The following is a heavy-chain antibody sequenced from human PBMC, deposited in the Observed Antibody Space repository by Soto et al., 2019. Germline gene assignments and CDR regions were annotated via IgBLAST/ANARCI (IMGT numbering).Heavy chain of an antibody. J-gene: IGHJ1*01. Sequence: QLQLQESGPGLVKSSETLSLTCTVSGGSISSSSFYWDWIRQPPGKGLEWIGSIFYSGSTYYNPSLKSLFTISFDTSKNQFSLKLSSVTAADTSLCSCARLEGQAVTFQQWGQGTLVTVSS. CDR3: ARLEGQAVTFQQ. D-gene: IGHD3-3*01. CDR1: GGSISSSSFY. CDR2: IFYSGST. V-gene: IGHV4-39*01.